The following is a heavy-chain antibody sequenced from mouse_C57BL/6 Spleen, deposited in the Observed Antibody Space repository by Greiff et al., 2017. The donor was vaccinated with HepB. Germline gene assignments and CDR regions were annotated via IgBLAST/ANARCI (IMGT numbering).Heavy chain of an antibody. CDR2: ILPGSGST. J-gene: IGHJ4*01. CDR1: GYTFTGYW. V-gene: IGHV1-9*01. Sequence: QVQLKESGAELMKPGASVKLSCKATGYTFTGYWIEWVKQRPGHGLEWIGEILPGSGSTNYNAKFKGKATFTADTSSNTAYMQLSSLTTEDSAIYYCARLPDSSGYVVRAMDYWGQGTSVTVSS. D-gene: IGHD3-2*02. CDR3: ARLPDSSGYVVRAMDY.